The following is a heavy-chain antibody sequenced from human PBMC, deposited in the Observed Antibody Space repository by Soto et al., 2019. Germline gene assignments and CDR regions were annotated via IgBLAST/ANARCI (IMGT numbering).Heavy chain of an antibody. J-gene: IGHJ5*02. CDR1: GGSFRGYY. D-gene: IGHD3-10*01. CDR2: INHSGSV. Sequence: PAETLSLTCAVYGGSFRGYYCSLIGQAPCKWLEWIGEINHSGSVNFNPTFKSRVSILLDTSKNQMSLQLSSVSAADTAIYYCAKGPQTGYYDSGTFYSSVPWGQGTLVTVSS. CDR3: AKGPQTGYYDSGTFYSSVP. V-gene: IGHV4-34*01.